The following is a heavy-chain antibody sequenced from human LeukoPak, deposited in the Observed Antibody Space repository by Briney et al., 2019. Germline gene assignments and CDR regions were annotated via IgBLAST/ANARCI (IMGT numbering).Heavy chain of an antibody. CDR2: IYYSGST. D-gene: IGHD3-22*01. J-gene: IGHJ6*02. CDR1: GGSISSSSYY. Sequence: SETLSLTCTVSGGSISSSSYYWGWIRQPPGKGLEWIGSIYYSGSTYYNPSLKSRVTISVDTSKNQFSLKLSSVTAADTAVYYCARHYDYYDCSGLPNYYYGMDVWGQGTTVTVSS. CDR3: ARHYDYYDCSGLPNYYYGMDV. V-gene: IGHV4-39*01.